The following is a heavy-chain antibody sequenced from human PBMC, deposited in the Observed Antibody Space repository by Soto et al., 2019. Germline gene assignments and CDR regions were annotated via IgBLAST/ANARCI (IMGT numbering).Heavy chain of an antibody. CDR1: GGTFSSYA. CDR2: IIPIFGTA. D-gene: IGHD3-10*01. Sequence: QVQLVQSGAEVKKPGSSVKVSCKASGGTFSSYAISWVRQAPGQGLEWMGGIIPIFGTANYAQKFQGRVTITADESTSTAYMELSSLRSEDTAVYYCVSAPSTYYYGSGDYYFDYWGQGTLVTVSS. J-gene: IGHJ4*02. V-gene: IGHV1-69*01. CDR3: VSAPSTYYYGSGDYYFDY.